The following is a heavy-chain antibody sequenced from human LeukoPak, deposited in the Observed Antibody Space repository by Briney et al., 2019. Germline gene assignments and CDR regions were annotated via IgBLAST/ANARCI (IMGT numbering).Heavy chain of an antibody. V-gene: IGHV1-2*06. CDR2: INPNSGGT. CDR3: AREASTYYDYVWGSYREDFDY. J-gene: IGHJ4*02. Sequence: ASVKVSCKASGYTFTGYYMHWVRQAPGQGLEWMGRINPNSGGTNYAQKFQGRVTITSDTSISTAYMELSRLRSDDTAVYYCAREASTYYDYVWGSYREDFDYWGQGTLVTVSS. CDR1: GYTFTGYY. D-gene: IGHD3-16*02.